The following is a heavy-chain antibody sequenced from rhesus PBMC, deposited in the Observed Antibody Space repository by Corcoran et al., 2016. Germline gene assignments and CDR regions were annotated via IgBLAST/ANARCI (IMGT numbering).Heavy chain of an antibody. CDR1: GGSISASSR. D-gene: IGHD6-13*01. V-gene: IGHV4S10*01. CDR3: AGASSGSSPGGFDV. J-gene: IGHJ5-1*01. CDR2: IYGSSTST. Sequence: VPLQESGPGVVTPSATLSLTFAVSGGSISASSRWSWIRQLPGQVLEWIGYIYGSSTSTNYNPALKSRVTISTDTSKNQFSLKLSSVTAADTAVYYCAGASSGSSPGGFDVWGPGVLVTVSS.